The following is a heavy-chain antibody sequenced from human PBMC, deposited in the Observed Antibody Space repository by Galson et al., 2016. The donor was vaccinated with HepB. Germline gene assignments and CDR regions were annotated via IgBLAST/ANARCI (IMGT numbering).Heavy chain of an antibody. V-gene: IGHV4-39*01. CDR2: IYHSGST. Sequence: SETLSLTCTVSGGSISSSGYYWGWIRQPPGKGLEWIGSIYHSGSTYYNPSLKSPVTISVDTSKNQFPLKLSSVTAADTAVYFCARRGPTYYYGMDVWGQGTTVTVSS. J-gene: IGHJ6*01. CDR1: GGSISSSGYY. CDR3: ARRGPTYYYGMDV. D-gene: IGHD3-10*01.